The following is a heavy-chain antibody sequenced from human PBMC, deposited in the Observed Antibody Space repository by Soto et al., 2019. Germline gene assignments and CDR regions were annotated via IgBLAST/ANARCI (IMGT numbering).Heavy chain of an antibody. J-gene: IGHJ6*03. V-gene: IGHV3-30*18. CDR3: AKPRPYYYYYMDV. CDR2: ISYDGSNK. D-gene: IGHD6-6*01. CDR1: GFTFSNHY. Sequence: PGGSLRLSCAASGFTFSNHYMSWIRQAPGEGLEWVAVISYDGSNKYYADSVKGRFTISRDNSKNTLYLQMNSLRAEDTAVHYCAKPRPYYYYYMDVWGKGTTVTVSS.